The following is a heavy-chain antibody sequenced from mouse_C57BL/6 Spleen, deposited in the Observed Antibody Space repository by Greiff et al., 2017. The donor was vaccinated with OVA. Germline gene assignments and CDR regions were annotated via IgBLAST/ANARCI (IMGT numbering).Heavy chain of an antibody. CDR3: TRVLITTVVAPNAMDY. V-gene: IGHV5-9-1*02. CDR1: GFTFSSYA. Sequence: EVKLVESGAGLVKPGGSLKLSCAASGFTFSSYAMSWVRQTPEKRLEWVAYISSGGDYIYYADTVKGRFTISRDNARNTLYLQMSSLKSEDTAMYYCTRVLITTVVAPNAMDYWGQGTSVTVSS. CDR2: ISSGGDYI. D-gene: IGHD1-1*01. J-gene: IGHJ4*01.